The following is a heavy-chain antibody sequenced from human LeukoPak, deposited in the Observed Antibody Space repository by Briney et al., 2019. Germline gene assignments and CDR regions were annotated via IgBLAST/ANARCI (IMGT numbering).Heavy chain of an antibody. V-gene: IGHV4-39*07. J-gene: IGHJ4*02. Sequence: SETLSLTCTVSGGSISSSSYYWGWIRQPPGKGLEWIGSIYYSGSTYYNPSLKSRVTISVDTSKNQFSLKLSSVTAADTAVYYCARDVGFGELLPYYFDYWGQGTLVTVSS. CDR1: GGSISSSSYY. CDR2: IYYSGST. CDR3: ARDVGFGELLPYYFDY. D-gene: IGHD3-10*01.